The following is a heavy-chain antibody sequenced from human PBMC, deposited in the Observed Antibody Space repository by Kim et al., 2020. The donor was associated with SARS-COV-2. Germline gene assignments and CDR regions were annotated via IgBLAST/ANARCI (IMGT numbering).Heavy chain of an antibody. J-gene: IGHJ5*02. Sequence: NPPPKSRVTISVDTSKNQFSLKLSSVTAADTAVYYCARAPYSSSGGWFDPWGQGTLVTVSS. D-gene: IGHD6-13*01. V-gene: IGHV4-59*01. CDR3: ARAPYSSSGGWFDP.